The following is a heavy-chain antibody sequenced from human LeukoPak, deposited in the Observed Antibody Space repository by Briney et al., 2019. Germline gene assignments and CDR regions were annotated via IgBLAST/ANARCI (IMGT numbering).Heavy chain of an antibody. V-gene: IGHV1-46*01. CDR1: GYTFTSYY. J-gene: IGHJ6*02. Sequence: ASVKVSRKASGYTFTSYYMHWVRQAPGQGLEWMGIINPSGGSTSYAQKFQGRVTMTRDTSTSTVYMELSSLRSEDTAVYYCARDRAPPSEYYYYYGMDVWGQGTTVTVSS. CDR3: ARDRAPPSEYYYYYGMDV. CDR2: INPSGGST.